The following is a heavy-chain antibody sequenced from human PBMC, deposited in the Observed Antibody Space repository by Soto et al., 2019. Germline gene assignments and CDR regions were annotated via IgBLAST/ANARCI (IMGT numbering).Heavy chain of an antibody. J-gene: IGHJ6*02. D-gene: IGHD2-15*01. CDR2: IIPIFGTA. Sequence: SVQVSCKASGGTFSSYAISLVRQAPRQGLEWMGGIIPIFGTANYAQKFQGRVTITADESTSTAYMELSSLRSEDTAVYYCARGKLTPYGYYYGMDVWGQGTTVTVSS. CDR3: ARGKLTPYGYYYGMDV. CDR1: GGTFSSYA. V-gene: IGHV1-69*13.